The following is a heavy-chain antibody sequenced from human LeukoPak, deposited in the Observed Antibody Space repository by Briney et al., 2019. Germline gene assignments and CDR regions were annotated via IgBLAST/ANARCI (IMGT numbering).Heavy chain of an antibody. CDR3: ARVVSSSGWAFDY. V-gene: IGHV4-4*02. J-gene: IGHJ4*02. D-gene: IGHD6-19*01. Sequence: PSETLSLTCAVSGGTISSSSWWSWVRQPPGKGLEWFGEIYQSGSTNYNPSLKSRVTISVDKSKNEFSLKVSSVTAADTAVYYCARVVSSSGWAFDYWGQGTLVTVSS. CDR2: IYQSGST. CDR1: GGTISSSSW.